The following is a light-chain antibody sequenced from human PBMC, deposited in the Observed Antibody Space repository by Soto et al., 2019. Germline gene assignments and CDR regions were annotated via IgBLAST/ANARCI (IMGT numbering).Light chain of an antibody. V-gene: IGKV3-15*01. J-gene: IGKJ2*01. CDR2: GAS. CDR3: QQYNHWPRT. CDR1: QSVSSN. Sequence: EIVMTQSPATLSVSPGERATLSCRASQSVSSNLAWYQQKRGQAPRLLIYGASTRATGIPARFSGSGSGTEFTLTISSLQFEDFALYYCQQYNHWPRTFGQGTNLEIK.